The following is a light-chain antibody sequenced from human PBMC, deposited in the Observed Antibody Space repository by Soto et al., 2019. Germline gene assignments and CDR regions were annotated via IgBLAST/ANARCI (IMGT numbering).Light chain of an antibody. CDR3: SSYAGRNNLV. CDR2: EVS. CDR1: SSDVGGYNY. V-gene: IGLV2-8*01. J-gene: IGLJ2*01. Sequence: QSTLTQPPSASGSPGQSVTISCTGTSSDVGGYNYVSWYQQYPGKAPKLMIYEVSKRPSGVPDRFSGSKSGNTASLTVSGLQAEDEADYYCSSYAGRNNLVFGRG.